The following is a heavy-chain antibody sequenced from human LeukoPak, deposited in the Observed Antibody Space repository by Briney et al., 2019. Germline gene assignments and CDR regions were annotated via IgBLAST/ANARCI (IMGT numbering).Heavy chain of an antibody. V-gene: IGHV4-4*07. CDR3: ASQFRSSSWYVGVDWFDP. CDR2: IYTSGST. J-gene: IGHJ5*02. Sequence: PSETLSLTCTVSGGSISSYYWSWIRQPAGKGLEWIGRIYTSGSTNYNPSLKSRVTMSVDTSKNQFSLKLSSVTAADTAVYYCASQFRSSSWYVGVDWFDPWGQGTLVTVSS. D-gene: IGHD6-13*01. CDR1: GGSISSYY.